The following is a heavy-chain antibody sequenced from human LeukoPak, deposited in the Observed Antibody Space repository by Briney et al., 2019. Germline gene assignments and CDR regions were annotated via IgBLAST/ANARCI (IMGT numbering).Heavy chain of an antibody. CDR3: ARVQAGTGFDY. D-gene: IGHD6-19*01. CDR2: ISYTGKI. V-gene: IGHV4-39*02. J-gene: IGHJ4*02. Sequence: NSSATLSLTCAVSAGSISTTDFDWAWIRRPPGQGLEWIATISYTGKICYDRYLLSQLTKTVGPTKPLLSLDVTSVTAPGTALFYFARVQAGTGFDYWGRGILVTVS. CDR1: AGSISTTDFD.